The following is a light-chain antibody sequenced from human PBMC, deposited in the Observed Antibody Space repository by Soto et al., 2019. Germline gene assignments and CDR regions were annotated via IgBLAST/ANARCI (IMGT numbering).Light chain of an antibody. CDR3: QQYNSYPLT. V-gene: IGKV1-5*03. CDR1: QSISSW. Sequence: DIQMTQSPSTLSASVGDRVTITCRASQSISSWLAWYHQKPGKAPNLLIYKATSLESGVPSRVSGSGSGTEFTLTISSMQPDDFATYYCQQYNSYPLTFGGGTKVEVK. J-gene: IGKJ4*01. CDR2: KAT.